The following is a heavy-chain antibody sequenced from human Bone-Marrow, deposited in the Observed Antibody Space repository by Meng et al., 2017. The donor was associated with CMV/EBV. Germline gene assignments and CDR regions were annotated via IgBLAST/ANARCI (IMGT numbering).Heavy chain of an antibody. V-gene: IGHV1-8*01. D-gene: IGHD2-2*01. CDR1: GYTFTSYD. CDR3: ALITGGASSTSWYYYYGMDV. CDR2: MNPNSGNT. J-gene: IGHJ6*02. Sequence: ASVKVSCKASGYTFTSYDINWVRQATGQGLEWMGWMNPNSGNTGYAQKFQGRVTMTRNTSISTAYMELSSLRSEDTAVYYCALITGGASSTSWYYYYGMDVWGQGTTVTVSS.